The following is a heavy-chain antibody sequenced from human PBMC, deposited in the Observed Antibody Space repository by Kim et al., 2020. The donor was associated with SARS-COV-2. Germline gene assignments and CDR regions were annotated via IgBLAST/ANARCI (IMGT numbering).Heavy chain of an antibody. CDR1: AFTFRDYH. CDR2: ISRGGDTI. Sequence: GGSLRLSCAGSAFTFRDYHMTWIRQAPGKGLEWVSAISRGGDTIHYLDSVEGRFTISRDNSKNMLYLQMNSLRAEDTALYYCSRESGFHGYAEQLTDP. V-gene: IGHV3-23*01. J-gene: IGHJ5*02. CDR3: SRESGFHGYAEQLTDP. D-gene: IGHD5-12*01.